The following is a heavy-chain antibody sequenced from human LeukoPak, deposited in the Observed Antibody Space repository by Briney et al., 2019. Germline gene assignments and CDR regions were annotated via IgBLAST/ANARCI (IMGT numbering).Heavy chain of an antibody. Sequence: SETLSLTCAVYGGSFSGYYWSWIRQPPGKGLEWIGEINHSGSTNYNPSLKSRVTISVDTSKNQFSLKLSSVTAADTAVYYCARRNVLLWFGELLNDYWGQGTLVTVSS. V-gene: IGHV4-34*01. J-gene: IGHJ4*02. CDR2: INHSGST. CDR3: ARRNVLLWFGELLNDY. CDR1: GGSFSGYY. D-gene: IGHD3-10*01.